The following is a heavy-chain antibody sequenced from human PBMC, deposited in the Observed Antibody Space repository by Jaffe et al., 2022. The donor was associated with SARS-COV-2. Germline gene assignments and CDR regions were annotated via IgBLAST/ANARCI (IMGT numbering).Heavy chain of an antibody. Sequence: EVQLLESGGGLVQPGGSLRLSCAASGFTFSSYAMSWVRQAPGKGLEWVSAISGSGGSTYYADSVKGRFTISRDNSKNTLYLQMNSLRAEDTAVYYCAKDVGWNGCSGGSCYRYYYYYGMDVWGQGTTVTVSS. CDR2: ISGSGGST. V-gene: IGHV3-23*01. CDR3: AKDVGWNGCSGGSCYRYYYYYGMDV. D-gene: IGHD2-15*01. J-gene: IGHJ6*02. CDR1: GFTFSSYA.